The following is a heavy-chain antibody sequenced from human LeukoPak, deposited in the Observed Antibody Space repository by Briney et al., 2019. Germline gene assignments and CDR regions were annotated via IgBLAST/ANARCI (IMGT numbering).Heavy chain of an antibody. CDR3: ARRQQTNYYYYMDV. V-gene: IGHV4-59*08. D-gene: IGHD1-1*01. J-gene: IGHJ6*03. Sequence: SETLSLTCTVSGGSISSSYWSWIRQPPGKGLEWIGYIYYTGNTNCNPSLNSRVTMSVDTSKNQFSLKLSSVTAADTAVYYCARRQQTNYYYYMDVWGKGTTVTVSS. CDR2: IYYTGNT. CDR1: GGSISSSY.